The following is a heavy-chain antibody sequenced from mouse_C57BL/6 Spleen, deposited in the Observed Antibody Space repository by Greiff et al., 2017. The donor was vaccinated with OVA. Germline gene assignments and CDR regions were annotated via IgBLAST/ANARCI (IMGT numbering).Heavy chain of an antibody. CDR2: IYPGSGST. CDR1: GYTFTSYW. CDR3: AIERVGYLAWFAY. D-gene: IGHD2-2*01. Sequence: QVQLQQPGAELVKPGASVKMSCKASGYTFTSYWITWVKQRPGQGLEWIGDIYPGSGSTNYNEKFKSKATLTVETSSSTAYMQLSSLTSEDSAVYYCAIERVGYLAWFAYWGQGTLVTVSA. J-gene: IGHJ3*01. V-gene: IGHV1-55*01.